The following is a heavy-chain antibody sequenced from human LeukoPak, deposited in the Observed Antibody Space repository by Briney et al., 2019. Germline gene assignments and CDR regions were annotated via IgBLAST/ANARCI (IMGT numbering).Heavy chain of an antibody. J-gene: IGHJ4*02. CDR3: ARDQGTAMVTYFDY. Sequence: GRSLRLSCAASGFTFSDYYMSWIRQAPGKGLEWVSYISSSSSYTNYADSVKGRFTISRDNAKNSLYLQMNSLRAEDTAVYYCARDQGTAMVTYFDYWGQGTLVTVSS. CDR2: ISSSSSYT. V-gene: IGHV3-11*06. CDR1: GFTFSDYY. D-gene: IGHD5-18*01.